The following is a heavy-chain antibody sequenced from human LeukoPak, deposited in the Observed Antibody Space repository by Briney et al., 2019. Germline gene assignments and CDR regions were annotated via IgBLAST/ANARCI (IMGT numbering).Heavy chain of an antibody. D-gene: IGHD3-22*01. CDR1: GFTFSSYR. Sequence: PGGSLRLSCAASGFTFSSYRMNWVRQAPGKGLEWVSYISSSSSYIYYADSVKGRFTISRDNAKNSLYLQMNSLRAEDTAVYYCARAQRSYYYDSSGYYRPAYYFDYWGQGTLVTVSS. CDR2: ISSSSSYI. CDR3: ARAQRSYYYDSSGYYRPAYYFDY. V-gene: IGHV3-21*05. J-gene: IGHJ4*02.